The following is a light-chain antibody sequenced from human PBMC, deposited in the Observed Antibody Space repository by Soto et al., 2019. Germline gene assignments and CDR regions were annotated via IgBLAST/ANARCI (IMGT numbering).Light chain of an antibody. CDR3: TSFAGINNFVV. Sequence: QSALTQPPSASGSPGQSVTISCTGTSSDVCGYNYVSWYQQHPGKAPKLMIFEVNKRPSGVPDRFSGSKSGNTASLTVSGLQAEDEADYYCTSFAGINNFVVFGGGTKITVL. CDR1: SSDVCGYNY. V-gene: IGLV2-8*01. CDR2: EVN. J-gene: IGLJ2*01.